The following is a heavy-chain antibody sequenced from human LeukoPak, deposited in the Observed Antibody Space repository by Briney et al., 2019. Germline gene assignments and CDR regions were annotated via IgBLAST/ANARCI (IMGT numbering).Heavy chain of an antibody. D-gene: IGHD2-15*01. V-gene: IGHV3-20*04. CDR1: GFTFDDYG. CDR3: ARGGGYCSGGSCLTDYYYYYYMDV. J-gene: IGHJ6*03. Sequence: GGSLRLSCAASGFTFDDYGMSWVRQAPGKGLEWVSGINWNGGSTGYADSVKGRFTISRDNGKNSLYLQMNSLRAEDTAVYYCARGGGYCSGGSCLTDYYYYYYMDVWGKGTTVTVSS. CDR2: INWNGGST.